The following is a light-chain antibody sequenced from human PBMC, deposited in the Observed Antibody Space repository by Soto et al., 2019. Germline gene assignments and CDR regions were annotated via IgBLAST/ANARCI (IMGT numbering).Light chain of an antibody. V-gene: IGLV2-23*02. CDR3: CSSAGGGTYV. CDR1: SSDVGSYVL. J-gene: IGLJ1*01. CDR2: EVT. Sequence: QSVLTQPASVSGSPGQSIAISCTGTSSDVGSYVLVSWYQQHPGKAPKLMIYEVTKRPSGVSSRFSGSKSGNTASLTISGLQAEDDADYYCCSSAGGGTYVFGTGTKVTVL.